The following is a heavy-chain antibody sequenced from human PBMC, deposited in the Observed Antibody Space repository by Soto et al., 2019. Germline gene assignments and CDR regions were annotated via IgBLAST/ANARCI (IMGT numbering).Heavy chain of an antibody. CDR2: TSVSGDTT. CDR1: GFTFSTYA. CDR3: ARGAGYCSGGYCYSPLDV. D-gene: IGHD2-15*01. Sequence: EVRLLESGGGLVQPGGSLRLSCAASGFTFSTYAMNWVRQAPGQGLEWVSATSVSGDTTYYADSVKGRFIISRDNSKNTMYLQINSLRAEDTAIYYCARGAGYCSGGYCYSPLDVLGQGTTVTVSS. V-gene: IGHV3-23*01. J-gene: IGHJ6*02.